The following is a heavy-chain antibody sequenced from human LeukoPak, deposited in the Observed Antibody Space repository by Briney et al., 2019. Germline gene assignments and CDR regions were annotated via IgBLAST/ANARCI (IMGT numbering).Heavy chain of an antibody. D-gene: IGHD6-13*01. CDR3: ARGGIAAAGTYWFDP. CDR1: GFTFSNY. Sequence: GGSLRLSCAASGFTFSNYMSWVRQAPGKGLEWVSVIYSGGSTYYADSVKGRFTISRHNSKNTLYLQMNSLRAEDTAVYYCARGGIAAAGTYWFDPWGQGTLVTVSS. V-gene: IGHV3-53*04. CDR2: IYSGGST. J-gene: IGHJ5*02.